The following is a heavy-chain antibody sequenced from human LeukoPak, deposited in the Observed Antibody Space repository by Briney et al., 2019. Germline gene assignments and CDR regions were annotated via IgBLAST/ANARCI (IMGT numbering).Heavy chain of an antibody. CDR3: ARDQCQLLLGVDY. V-gene: IGHV3-21*01. CDR2: ISSSSSYI. J-gene: IGHJ4*02. Sequence: GGSLRLSCAASGFTFSSYSMNWVRQAPGKGLEWVSSISSSSSYIYYADSVKGRFTISRDNAKNSLYLQMNSLRAEDTAVYYCARDQCQLLLGVDYWGQGTLVTVSS. CDR1: GFTFSSYS. D-gene: IGHD2-2*01.